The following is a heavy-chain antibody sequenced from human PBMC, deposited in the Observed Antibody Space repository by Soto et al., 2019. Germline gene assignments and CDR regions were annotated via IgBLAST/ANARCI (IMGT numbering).Heavy chain of an antibody. Sequence: GGSLSLSCAGSGFTFGDSYMSWIRQAPGKGLEWLSYMSPGSRYPAYADSVKGRFTISRDNARRSLFLQMTSLTVEDTAVYYCVRDRGYNAFDYWGLGTLVTVSS. J-gene: IGHJ4*02. CDR2: MSPGSRYP. V-gene: IGHV3-11*06. CDR1: GFTFGDSY. CDR3: VRDRGYNAFDY. D-gene: IGHD5-18*01.